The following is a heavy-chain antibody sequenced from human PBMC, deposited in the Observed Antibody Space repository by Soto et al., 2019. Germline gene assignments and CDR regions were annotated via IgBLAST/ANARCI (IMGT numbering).Heavy chain of an antibody. D-gene: IGHD3-10*01. CDR1: GGSISSSSYY. J-gene: IGHJ6*02. Sequence: TSETLSLTCTVSGGSISSSSYYWGWIRQPPGKGLEWIGYIYYSGSTNYNPSLKSRVTISVDTSKNQFSLKLSSVTAADTAVYYCARERWFGELLGYYGMDVWGQGTTVT. V-gene: IGHV4-61*01. CDR2: IYYSGST. CDR3: ARERWFGELLGYYGMDV.